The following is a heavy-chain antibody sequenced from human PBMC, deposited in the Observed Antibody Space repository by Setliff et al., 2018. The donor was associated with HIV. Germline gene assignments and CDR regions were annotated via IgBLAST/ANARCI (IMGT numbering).Heavy chain of an antibody. CDR3: ARGSSSIAAAYPDALDI. Sequence: EASVKVSCKDSGYTFTIYSINWVRQAPGQGLEWMGSISGYNGNTNYAQKFQGRVTMTTDTSTSTAYMELRSLRSDDTAVYYCARGSSSIAAAYPDALDIWGQGTMVTVSS. J-gene: IGHJ3*02. CDR1: GYTFTIYS. CDR2: ISGYNGNT. V-gene: IGHV1-18*01. D-gene: IGHD6-13*01.